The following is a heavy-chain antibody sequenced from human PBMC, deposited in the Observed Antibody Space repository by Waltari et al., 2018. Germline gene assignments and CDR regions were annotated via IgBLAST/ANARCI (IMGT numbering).Heavy chain of an antibody. CDR2: IETNADGGTT. J-gene: IGHJ3*01. Sequence: ELQVVESGGGLVKPGGSLRLSCAASGFTFRNFGMSWVRQAPGKGLGWLGRIETNADGGTTGYSSPVKGRFTISRDDLKSTLYLEMNGLKAEDTALYYCTTDDGLGSSFDVWGQGTQVTVSS. V-gene: IGHV3-15*04. CDR1: GFTFRNFG. D-gene: IGHD1-26*01. CDR3: TTDDGLGSSFDV.